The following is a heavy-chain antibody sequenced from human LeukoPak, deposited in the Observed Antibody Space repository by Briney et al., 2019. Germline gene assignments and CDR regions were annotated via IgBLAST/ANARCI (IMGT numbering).Heavy chain of an antibody. CDR3: AREGTESESFDS. CDR1: GGSISRGGYY. J-gene: IGHJ4*02. D-gene: IGHD1-7*01. CDR2: IYYSGSA. V-gene: IGHV4-31*03. Sequence: PSQTLSLTCTVSGGSISRGGYYWSWIRQHPGKALEWIGYIYYSGSAYYNPSLKSRITISVDTSQNQFSLKLTSVTAADTAVYYCAREGTESESFDSWGQGTLVTVSS.